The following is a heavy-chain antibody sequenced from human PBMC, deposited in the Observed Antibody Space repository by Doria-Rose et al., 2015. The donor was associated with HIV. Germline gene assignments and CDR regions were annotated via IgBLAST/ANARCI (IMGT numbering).Heavy chain of an antibody. J-gene: IGHJ4*02. CDR3: ARVLSGTYDY. CDR2: MFYTDTP. D-gene: IGHD1-26*01. Sequence: LQESGPGLVKPSETLSLTCSVSGGSISHYYWSWIRQPPGKGLEYIGDMFYTDTPNSGPSLKSRLSITIDTPRNKCAVRLSSVTAADTAVYYCARVLSGTYDYWGQGTLVTVSS. CDR1: GGSISHYY. V-gene: IGHV4-59*01.